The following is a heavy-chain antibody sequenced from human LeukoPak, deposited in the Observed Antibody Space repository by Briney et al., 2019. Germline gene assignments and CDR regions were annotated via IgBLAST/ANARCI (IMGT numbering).Heavy chain of an antibody. D-gene: IGHD3-3*01. V-gene: IGHV1-8*01. J-gene: IGHJ6*03. CDR2: MNPNSGNT. Sequence: ASVKVSCTASGYTFTSYDTNWVRQAPGQGLERMGWMNPNSGNTGYAQKFQGGVTITRNTSISTAYMELSSLRSEDTAVYYCARGLYDFWSGYSGLTYMDVWGKGTTVTVSS. CDR3: ARGLYDFWSGYSGLTYMDV. CDR1: GYTFTSYD.